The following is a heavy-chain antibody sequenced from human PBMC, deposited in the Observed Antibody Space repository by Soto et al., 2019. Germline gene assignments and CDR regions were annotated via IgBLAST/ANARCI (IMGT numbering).Heavy chain of an antibody. J-gene: IGHJ6*02. D-gene: IGHD3-10*01. CDR3: ARDRVTMVRGVIRYYCMDV. Sequence: PSETLSLTCAVSGGSISSSNWWSWVRQPPGKGLEWIGEIYHSGSTNYNPSLKSRVTISVDKSKNQFSLKLSSVTAADTAVYYCARDRVTMVRGVIRYYCMDVWGQGTTVTVSS. CDR2: IYHSGST. CDR1: GGSISSSNW. V-gene: IGHV4-4*02.